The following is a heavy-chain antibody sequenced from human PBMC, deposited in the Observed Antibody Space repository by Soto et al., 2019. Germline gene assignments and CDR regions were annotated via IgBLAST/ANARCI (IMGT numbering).Heavy chain of an antibody. D-gene: IGHD1-1*01. CDR2: ISSSSTFT. CDR3: ARDGSQLRRYYFDY. CDR1: GSNFNDYY. J-gene: IGHJ4*02. Sequence: AGGSLRLSCAAPGSNFNDYYMSWIRQAPGKGLEWISYISSSSTFTSYADSVKGRFTISRDNAQNSLYLQLNSLRAEDTAVYYCARDGSQLRRYYFDYWGQGILVTVSS. V-gene: IGHV3-11*06.